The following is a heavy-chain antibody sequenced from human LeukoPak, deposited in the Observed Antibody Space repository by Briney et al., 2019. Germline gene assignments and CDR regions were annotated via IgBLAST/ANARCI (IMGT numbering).Heavy chain of an antibody. CDR2: INHSGST. CDR3: ARSRATLDY. V-gene: IGHV4-34*01. D-gene: IGHD1-26*01. Sequence: PSETLSFTCAVYGGSFSGYYWSWIRQPPGKGLEWIGEINHSGSTNYNPSLKSRVTISVDTSKNQFSLKLSSVAAADTAVYYCARSRATLDYWGQGTLVTVSS. CDR1: GGSFSGYY. J-gene: IGHJ4*02.